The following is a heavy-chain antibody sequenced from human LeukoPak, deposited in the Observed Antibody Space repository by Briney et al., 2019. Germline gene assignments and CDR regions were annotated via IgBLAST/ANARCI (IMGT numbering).Heavy chain of an antibody. V-gene: IGHV3-7*01. Sequence: GGSLRLSCVASGFTFSSRDWMTWVRQPPGKGLEWVANIKQDGSEKNYVDSVKGRFTISRDNAKNSVDLQMNSLRAEDTAVYYCARISYDYVWGSSRYWGQGTLVTVSS. CDR2: IKQDGSEK. CDR1: GFTFSSRDW. J-gene: IGHJ4*02. CDR3: ARISYDYVWGSSRY. D-gene: IGHD3-16*02.